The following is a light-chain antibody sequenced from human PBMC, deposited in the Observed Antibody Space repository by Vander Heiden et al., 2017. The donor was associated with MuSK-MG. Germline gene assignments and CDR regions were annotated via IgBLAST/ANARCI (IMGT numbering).Light chain of an antibody. V-gene: IGLV2-14*03. CDR2: DVS. CDR3: SSYTSTNTPYV. CDR1: ASDIGDYNF. Sequence: QSALTQPASASGSPGHSITISCIGSASDIGDYNFVSWYQQHPGEAPKLLLYDVSHRPSGVSNRFSGSKSGNTASLTISGLQGEDAADYYCSSYTSTNTPYVFGTGTRVTVL. J-gene: IGLJ1*01.